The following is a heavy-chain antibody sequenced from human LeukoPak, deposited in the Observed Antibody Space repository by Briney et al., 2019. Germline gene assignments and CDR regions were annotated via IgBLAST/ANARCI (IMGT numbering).Heavy chain of an antibody. CDR1: GGSISSSSYY. Sequence: PSETLSLTCTVSGGSISSSSYYWGWIRQPPGKGLEWIGSIYYSGSTYYNPSLKSRVTISVDTSKNQFSLKLSSVTTADTAVYYCARGGGWSQYYFDYWGQGILVTVSS. CDR2: IYYSGST. V-gene: IGHV4-39*07. CDR3: ARGGGWSQYYFDY. J-gene: IGHJ4*02. D-gene: IGHD6-19*01.